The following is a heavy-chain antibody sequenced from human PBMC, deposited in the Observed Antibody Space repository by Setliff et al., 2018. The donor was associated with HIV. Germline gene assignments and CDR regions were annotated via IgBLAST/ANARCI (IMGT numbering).Heavy chain of an antibody. Sequence: GGSLRLSCAASGFTFDDYAMHWVRLTPGKGLEWVSGINWNSDNIGYAGSVKGRFTISRDNAKNSLHLQMNSLRAEDTALYYCVTVGDYDSSGYYRYWGQGTLVTVSS. V-gene: IGHV3-9*01. D-gene: IGHD3-22*01. CDR2: INWNSDNI. CDR3: VTVGDYDSSGYYRY. J-gene: IGHJ4*02. CDR1: GFTFDDYA.